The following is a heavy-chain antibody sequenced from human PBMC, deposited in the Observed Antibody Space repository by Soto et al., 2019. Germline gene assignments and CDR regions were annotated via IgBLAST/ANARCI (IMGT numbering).Heavy chain of an antibody. J-gene: IGHJ6*02. CDR3: ARDRIRWDVTTVTTYYYYGMDV. CDR2: INAGNGNT. CDR1: GYTFTSYA. D-gene: IGHD4-17*01. Sequence: ASVKVSCKASGYTFTSYAMHWVRQAPGQRLEWMGWINAGNGNTKYSQKFQGRVTITRDTSASTAYMELSSLRSEDTAVYYCARDRIRWDVTTVTTYYYYGMDVWGQGTTVTASS. V-gene: IGHV1-3*01.